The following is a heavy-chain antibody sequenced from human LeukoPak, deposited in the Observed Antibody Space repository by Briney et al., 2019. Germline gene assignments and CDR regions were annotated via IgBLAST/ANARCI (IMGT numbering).Heavy chain of an antibody. Sequence: GGSLRLSCAASEFTFNNYCMNWVRQAPGKGLEWVSSIYSSSSYIYYADSVEGRFTISRDNSKNTLYLQMNSLRAEDTAVYYCARVSGSDWGSLYYFDYWGQGTLVTVSS. CDR3: ARVSGSDWGSLYYFDY. D-gene: IGHD7-27*01. V-gene: IGHV3-21*01. J-gene: IGHJ4*02. CDR1: EFTFNNYC. CDR2: IYSSSSYI.